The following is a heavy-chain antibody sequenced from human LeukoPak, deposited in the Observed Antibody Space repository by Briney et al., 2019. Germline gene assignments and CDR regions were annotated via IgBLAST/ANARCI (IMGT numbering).Heavy chain of an antibody. D-gene: IGHD5-18*01. CDR1: GFTFRSFT. J-gene: IGHJ4*02. CDR3: ARVDTVMAYYFDL. Sequence: GGSLRLSCSASGFTFRSFTMHWVRQAPGKGLEYVSAISSDGGRTNHADSVKGRFTISRHNSRNTLYLQMNSLRAEDTAVYYCARVDTVMAYYFDLWGQGTLVTVSS. V-gene: IGHV3-64*04. CDR2: ISSDGGRT.